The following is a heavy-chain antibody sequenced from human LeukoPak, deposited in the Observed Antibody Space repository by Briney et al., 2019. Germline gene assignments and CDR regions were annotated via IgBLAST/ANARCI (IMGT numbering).Heavy chain of an antibody. CDR3: ARKVPKKGWFDP. CDR2: THPSGNS. CDR1: GASNNSFD. Sequence: SETLSLSCIVSGASNNSFDWSWLRQPPGKGLEWIGYTHPSGNSNYSPSLKSRVTISVDTSTNQFSLKLKSVTAADTAVYYCARKVPKKGWFDPWGQGTLVTVSS. J-gene: IGHJ5*02. V-gene: IGHV4-4*09.